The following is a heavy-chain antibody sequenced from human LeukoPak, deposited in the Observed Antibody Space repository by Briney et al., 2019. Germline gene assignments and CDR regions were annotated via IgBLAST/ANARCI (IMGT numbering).Heavy chain of an antibody. CDR2: IYPNSGAT. CDR3: GTLLSNGPFDY. J-gene: IGHJ4*02. V-gene: IGHV1-2*02. Sequence: ASVKVSCKASGYTFTGYYMHWVRQAPGQGLEWMGYIYPNSGATKYAQKFQGTVTMTRDTSISTDYMELSGLRSDDTAVYYCGTLLSNGPFDYWGQGSLVTVSS. CDR1: GYTFTGYY.